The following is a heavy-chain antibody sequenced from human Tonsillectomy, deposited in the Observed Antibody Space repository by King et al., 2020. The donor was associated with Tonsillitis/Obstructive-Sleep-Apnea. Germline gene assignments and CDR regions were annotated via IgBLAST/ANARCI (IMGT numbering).Heavy chain of an antibody. V-gene: IGHV4-39*01. D-gene: IGHD3-16*01. CDR1: DDSISSNNYY. Sequence: QLQESGPGLVKPSETLSLTCTVSDDSISSNNYYWGWNRQPPGKGLEWVGSIYYSGSTYYNPSLKSRVTISVDMSKNQFSLKLSSVTAADTAVYYCASQGSFGWFDPWGQGTLVTVSS. J-gene: IGHJ5*02. CDR2: IYYSGST. CDR3: ASQGSFGWFDP.